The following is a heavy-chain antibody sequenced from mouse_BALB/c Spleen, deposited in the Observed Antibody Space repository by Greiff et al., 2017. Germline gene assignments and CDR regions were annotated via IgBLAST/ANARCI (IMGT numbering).Heavy chain of an antibody. Sequence: VQLQQSGPELVKPGASVKISCKASGYTFTDYYMHWVKQSPGQSLEWIGYIYPYNGGTGYDQKFKSKATLTVDNSSSTAYLELRSLTSEDSAVYYCARWYEYDWGLAYWGQGTLVTVSA. J-gene: IGHJ3*01. CDR3: ARWYEYDWGLAY. CDR2: IYPYNGGT. V-gene: IGHV1S29*02. D-gene: IGHD2-4*01. CDR1: GYTFTDYY.